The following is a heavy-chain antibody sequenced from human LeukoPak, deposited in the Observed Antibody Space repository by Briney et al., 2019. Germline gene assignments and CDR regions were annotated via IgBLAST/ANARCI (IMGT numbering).Heavy chain of an antibody. CDR1: GYTFTSYG. CDR2: ISAYNGNT. D-gene: IGHD1-26*01. J-gene: IGHJ4*02. V-gene: IGHV1-18*01. CDR3: ARDRRGADEKIDY. Sequence: GASVKVSCKASGYTFTSYGISWVRHAPGQGLEWMGWISAYNGNTNYAQKLQGRVTITTDTSTSTAHMELRSLRSDDTAVYYCARDRRGADEKIDYWGQGTLVTFSS.